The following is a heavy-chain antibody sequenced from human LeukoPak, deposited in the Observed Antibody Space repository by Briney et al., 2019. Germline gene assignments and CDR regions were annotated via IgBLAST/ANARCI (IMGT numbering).Heavy chain of an antibody. CDR3: ARAALHYDSSGLGY. Sequence: SETLSLTCTVSGGSISSYYWSWIRQPPGKGLEWIGYIYYSGSTNYNPSLKSRVTISVDTSKNQFSLKLSSVTAADTAVYYCARAALHYDSSGLGYWGQGTLVTVSS. CDR1: GGSISSYY. V-gene: IGHV4-59*01. D-gene: IGHD3-22*01. J-gene: IGHJ4*02. CDR2: IYYSGST.